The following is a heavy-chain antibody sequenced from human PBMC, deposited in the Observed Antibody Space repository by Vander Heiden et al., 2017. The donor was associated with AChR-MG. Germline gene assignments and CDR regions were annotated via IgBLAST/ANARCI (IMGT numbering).Heavy chain of an antibody. V-gene: IGHV1-69*01. Sequence: QVQLVQSGAEVKKPGSSVKVSCKASGGTFSSYAISWVRQAPGQGLEWMGGIIPIFGTANYAQKFQGRVTITAYESTSTAYMELSSLRSEDTAVYYCARSPARFIAVADFDYWGQGTLVTVSS. CDR1: GGTFSSYA. J-gene: IGHJ4*02. CDR3: ARSPARFIAVADFDY. CDR2: IIPIFGTA. D-gene: IGHD6-19*01.